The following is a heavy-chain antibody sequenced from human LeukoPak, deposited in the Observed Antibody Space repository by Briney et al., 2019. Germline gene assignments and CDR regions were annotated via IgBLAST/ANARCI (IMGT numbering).Heavy chain of an antibody. CDR3: ARGPTRPQSSGYYFYFDY. D-gene: IGHD3-22*01. Sequence: GGSLRLSCAASGFTVSSNYMNWVRQAPGKGLEWVSVIYGGGSTYYADSVKGRFTISRDTSKNTLYLHMNSLRAEDTAVYYCARGPTRPQSSGYYFYFDYWGQGTLVTVSS. CDR2: IYGGGST. V-gene: IGHV3-53*01. CDR1: GFTVSSNY. J-gene: IGHJ4*02.